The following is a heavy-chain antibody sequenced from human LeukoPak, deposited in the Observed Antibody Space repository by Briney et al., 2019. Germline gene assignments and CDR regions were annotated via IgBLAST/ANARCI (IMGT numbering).Heavy chain of an antibody. CDR1: GGSTTSSSYH. CDR2: MFHGGST. J-gene: IGHJ5*02. Sequence: SETLSLTCTVSGGSTTSSSYHWVWIRQPPGEGLEWIGSMFHGGSTYDNPSLKSRVTISGDASKNQFSLKLTSVIATDTAVYYCARVLSSGYWVDPWGQGTLVTVSS. D-gene: IGHD3-22*01. CDR3: ARVLSSGYWVDP. V-gene: IGHV4-39*01.